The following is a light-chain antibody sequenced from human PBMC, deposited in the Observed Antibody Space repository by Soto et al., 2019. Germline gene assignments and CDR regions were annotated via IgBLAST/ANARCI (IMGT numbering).Light chain of an antibody. J-gene: IGKJ1*01. CDR1: QSIGTW. CDR2: DVS. V-gene: IGKV1-5*01. CDR3: QQYKSYWT. Sequence: DIQMTQSPSTLSASVGDGVTITCRASQSIGTWLAWYQQKPGKAPKVLIYDVSTLKSGVPSRFSGSASATDFTLSISSLQPYDFATYYCQQYKSYWTFGQGTKVEIQ.